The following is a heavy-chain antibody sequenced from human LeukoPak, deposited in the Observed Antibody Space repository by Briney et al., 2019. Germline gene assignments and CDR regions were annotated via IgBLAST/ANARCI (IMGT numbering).Heavy chain of an antibody. J-gene: IGHJ6*03. V-gene: IGHV3-15*01. D-gene: IGHD4-23*01. CDR2: IKSKTDGGTT. CDR3: QAVYGGNSRFYYYYMDV. CDR1: GFTFSNAW. Sequence: GGSLRLSCAASGFTFSNAWMSWARQAPGKGLEWVGRIKSKTDGGTTDYAAPVKGRFTISRDDSKNTLYLQMNSLKTEDTAVYYCQAVYGGNSRFYYYYMDVWGKGTTVTVSS.